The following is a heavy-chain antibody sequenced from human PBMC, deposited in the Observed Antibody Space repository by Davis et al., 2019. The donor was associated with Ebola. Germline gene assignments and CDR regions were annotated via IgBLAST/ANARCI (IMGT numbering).Heavy chain of an antibody. CDR3: ARDKGGAAGTEFDF. Sequence: AASVKVSCKASGYTFTNNYMHWVRQAPGQGLEWMGIIDPSRGDTRNAQKWKGRVTMTSDTSTSTVYMELSSLTSGDTAVYYCARDKGGAAGTEFDFWGQGTLVTVSS. CDR2: IDPSRGDT. CDR1: GYTFTNNY. J-gene: IGHJ4*02. V-gene: IGHV1-46*04. D-gene: IGHD6-13*01.